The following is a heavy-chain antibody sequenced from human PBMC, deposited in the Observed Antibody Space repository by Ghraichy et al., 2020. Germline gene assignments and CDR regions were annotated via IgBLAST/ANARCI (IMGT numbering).Heavy chain of an antibody. CDR1: GFTFSSYA. CDR2: ISGSGGST. CDR3: AKVWDYYGSGDIGNAFDI. Sequence: GGSLRLSCAASGFTFSSYAMSWVRQAPGKGLEWVSAISGSGGSTYYADSVKGRFTISRDNSKNTLYLQMNSLRAEDTAVYYCAKVWDYYGSGDIGNAFDIWGQGTMVTVSS. J-gene: IGHJ3*02. D-gene: IGHD3-10*01. V-gene: IGHV3-23*01.